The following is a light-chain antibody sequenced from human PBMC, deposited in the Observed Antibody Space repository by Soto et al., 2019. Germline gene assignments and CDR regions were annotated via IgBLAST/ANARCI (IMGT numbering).Light chain of an antibody. CDR2: GAS. CDR1: QSVSSN. Sequence: EIVMTQSPANLSVSPGERVTLSCRASQSVSSNVAWYQQKPGQALRLLMYGASNRATAFPARFSGSGAGTEFTLTISSRQSEDFAVYYCQQYNNWPYTFGQGTKLEIK. CDR3: QQYNNWPYT. J-gene: IGKJ2*01. V-gene: IGKV3-15*01.